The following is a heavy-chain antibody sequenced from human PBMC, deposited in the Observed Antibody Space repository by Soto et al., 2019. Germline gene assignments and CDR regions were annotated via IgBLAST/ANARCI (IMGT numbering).Heavy chain of an antibody. CDR3: CTDELE. D-gene: IGHD1-1*01. V-gene: IGHV3-15*05. CDR1: GFDFSNGW. J-gene: IGHJ4*02. Sequence: EVQLVESGGGLVKPGGSLRLSCAASGFDFSNGWMSWVRQAPGKGMEWVGRIKSKVHGETTDYAAHVKGRFTISRDASRNTLYSQMPSLQPEDTAVYYCCTDELEWGQGELVSVSS. CDR2: IKSKVHGETT.